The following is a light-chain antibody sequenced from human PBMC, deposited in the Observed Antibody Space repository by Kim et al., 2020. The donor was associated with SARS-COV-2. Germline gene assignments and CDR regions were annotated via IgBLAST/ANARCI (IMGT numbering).Light chain of an antibody. Sequence: SQGAAATLSCRASQSVTSSNLAWYQQKPGQAPRLLIYDASKRATDIPARFTGSGSGTDFTLTISSLEPEDFAVYYCQQRSSWPPYTFGQGTKLEI. CDR2: DAS. CDR3: QQRSSWPPYT. CDR1: QSVTSSN. J-gene: IGKJ2*01. V-gene: IGKV3-11*01.